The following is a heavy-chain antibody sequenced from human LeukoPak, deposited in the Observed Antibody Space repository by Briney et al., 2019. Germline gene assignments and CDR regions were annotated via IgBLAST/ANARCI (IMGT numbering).Heavy chain of an antibody. CDR1: GFTFSHSW. D-gene: IGHD6-19*01. Sequence: GGSLRLFCVASGFTFSHSWMTWVRQAPGRGLEWVSYISSSSSTIYYADSVKGRFTISRDNAKKSLYLQMNSLREEDTAVYYCAKNGAVAGTCDYWGQGILVTVSS. V-gene: IGHV3-48*02. J-gene: IGHJ4*02. CDR3: AKNGAVAGTCDY. CDR2: ISSSSSTI.